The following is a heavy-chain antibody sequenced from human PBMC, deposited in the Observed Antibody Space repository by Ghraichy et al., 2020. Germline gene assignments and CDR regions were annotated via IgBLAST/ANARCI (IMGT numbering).Heavy chain of an antibody. CDR1: GFTFSSYA. D-gene: IGHD4-23*01. J-gene: IGHJ4*02. V-gene: IGHV3-23*01. CDR2: ISGSGGST. CDR3: VPGLLGGTSGQ. Sequence: GGSLRLSCAASGFTFSSYAMSWVRQAPGKGLEWVSAISGSGGSTYYADSVKGRFTISRDNSKNTLYLQMNSLRAEDTAVYYCVPGLLGGTSGQWGQGTLVTVSS.